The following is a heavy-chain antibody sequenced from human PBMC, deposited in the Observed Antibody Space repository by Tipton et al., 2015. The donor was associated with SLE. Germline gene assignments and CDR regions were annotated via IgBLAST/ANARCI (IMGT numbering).Heavy chain of an antibody. J-gene: IGHJ4*02. D-gene: IGHD1-1*01. CDR1: GGSISSSSFY. CDR2: IYYSGST. CDR3: ARVAPTEVFDY. Sequence: TLSLTCTVSGGSISSSSFYWGWIRQPPGKGLEWIGNIYYSGSTYYNPSLKSRVTISVDMSKNQVSLKLSSVTAADTAVYYCARVAPTEVFDYWGQGTLVTVSS. V-gene: IGHV4-39*07.